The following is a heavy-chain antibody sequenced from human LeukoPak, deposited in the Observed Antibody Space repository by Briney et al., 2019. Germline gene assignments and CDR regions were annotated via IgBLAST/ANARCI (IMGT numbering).Heavy chain of an antibody. J-gene: IGHJ6*02. CDR3: ARDRGVTKVYGMDV. CDR2: IYYSGST. D-gene: IGHD4-17*01. V-gene: IGHV4-59*01. CDR1: GGSISSYY. Sequence: SETLSLTCTVSGGSISSYYWSWIRQPPGKGLEWIGYIYYSGSTNYNPSLKSQVTISVDTSKNQFSLKLSSVTAADTAVYYCARDRGVTKVYGMDVWGQGTTVTVSS.